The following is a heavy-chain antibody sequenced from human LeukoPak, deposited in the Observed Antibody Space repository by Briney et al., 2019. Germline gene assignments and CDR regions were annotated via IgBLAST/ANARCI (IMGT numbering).Heavy chain of an antibody. V-gene: IGHV3-11*03. J-gene: IGHJ4*02. CDR1: GFTFSDYY. CDR2: ISSTSSYT. D-gene: IGHD5-12*01. CDR3: ARSYGWLPGGM. Sequence: PGGSLRLSCAASGFTFSDYYMSWIRQAPGKGLEWVSYISSTSSYTNYADSVKGRFTISRDNAKNSLHPQMNSLRAEDTAVYYCARSYGWLPGGMWGQGTLVTVSS.